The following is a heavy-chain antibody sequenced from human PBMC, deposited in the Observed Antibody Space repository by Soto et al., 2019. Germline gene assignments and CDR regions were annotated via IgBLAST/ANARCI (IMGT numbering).Heavy chain of an antibody. CDR2: IYYSGST. J-gene: IGHJ1*01. CDR1: GGSISSYY. CDR3: ARREINYYGSRSYYIEYFQH. D-gene: IGHD3-10*01. V-gene: IGHV4-59*08. Sequence: SETLSLTCTVSGGSISSYYWSWIRQPPGKGLEWIGYIYYSGSTNYNPSLKSRVTISVDTSKNQLSLKLSSVTAADTAVYYCARREINYYGSRSYYIEYFQHWGQGTLVTVSS.